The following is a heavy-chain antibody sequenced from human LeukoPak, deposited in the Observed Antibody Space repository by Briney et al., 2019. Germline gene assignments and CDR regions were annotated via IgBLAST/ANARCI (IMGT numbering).Heavy chain of an antibody. J-gene: IGHJ4*02. D-gene: IGHD2-21*02. CDR2: IYYSGST. CDR3: ARTDCGGDCYHDTRYIAFDH. V-gene: IGHV4-31*03. Sequence: SETLSLTCTVSGGSISSGGYYWSWIRQHPGKGLEWIGYIYYSGSTYYNPSLKSRVSISVDTSKNQFSLKLSSVTAADTAVYYCARTDCGGDCYHDTRYIAFDHWGQGTLVTVSS. CDR1: GGSISSGGYY.